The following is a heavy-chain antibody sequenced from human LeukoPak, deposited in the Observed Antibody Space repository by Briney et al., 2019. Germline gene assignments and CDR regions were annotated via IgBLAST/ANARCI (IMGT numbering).Heavy chain of an antibody. CDR3: ARDNGEGGFDY. CDR1: GYIFTSYF. CDR2: INPSGGST. D-gene: IGHD4-17*01. V-gene: IGHV1-46*01. J-gene: IGHJ4*02. Sequence: ASVKVSCKASGYIFTSYFMHWVRQAPGQGLECMGLINPSGGSTRYAQKFQGRVTMTRDTSISTAYMELSRLRSDDTAVYYCARDNGEGGFDYWGQGTLVTVSS.